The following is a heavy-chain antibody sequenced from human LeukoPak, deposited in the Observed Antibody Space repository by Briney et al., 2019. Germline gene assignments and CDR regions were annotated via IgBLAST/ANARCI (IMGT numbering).Heavy chain of an antibody. J-gene: IGHJ5*02. CDR1: GYTFTSYD. CDR2: MNPNSGNT. V-gene: IGHV1-8*01. Sequence: ASVKVSCKASGYTFTSYDINWVRQATGQGLEWMGWMNPNSGNTGYAQKFQGRVTMTRNTSISTAYMELSSLRSEDTAVYYCAREYRSAAGFDPWGQGTLVTVSS. D-gene: IGHD2-2*01. CDR3: AREYRSAAGFDP.